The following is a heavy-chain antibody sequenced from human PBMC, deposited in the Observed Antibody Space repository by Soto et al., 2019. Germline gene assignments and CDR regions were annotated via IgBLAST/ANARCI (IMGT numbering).Heavy chain of an antibody. D-gene: IGHD5-12*01. CDR1: GGSLSGYY. Sequence: QVQLQQWGAGLLKPSETLSLNCAVTGGSLSGYYWSWIRQPPGKGLEWIGEVKDGGHTNYSPSPRGRVPISSDTSNHQFSLRLNSVTAADTGVYYCARGQEGVVATHWDQGSLVTVSS. V-gene: IGHV4-34*01. CDR3: ARGQEGVVATH. J-gene: IGHJ4*02. CDR2: VKDGGHT.